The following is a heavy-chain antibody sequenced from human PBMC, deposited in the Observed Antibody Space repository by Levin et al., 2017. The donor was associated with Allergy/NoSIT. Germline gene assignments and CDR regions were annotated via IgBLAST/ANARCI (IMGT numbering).Heavy chain of an antibody. V-gene: IGHV3-23*01. CDR2: ISATGSST. D-gene: IGHD6-13*01. CDR3: AKIYSSSSYFPDY. CDR1: GFTFRSYA. Sequence: GESLKISCAASGFTFRSYAMTWVRQAPGGGLEWASAISATGSSTYYPDSVKGRFTISRDNSKNMLYLQMDSLRVEDTAIYDCAKIYSSSSYFPDYWGQGTLVTVSS. J-gene: IGHJ4*02.